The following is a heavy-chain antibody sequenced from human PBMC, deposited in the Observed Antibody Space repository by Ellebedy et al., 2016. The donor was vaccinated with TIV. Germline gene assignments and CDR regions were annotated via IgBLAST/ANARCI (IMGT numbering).Heavy chain of an antibody. D-gene: IGHD3-16*01. CDR1: GSTFSSYA. CDR2: IYPGDSDT. J-gene: IGHJ5*02. CDR3: ARTRWGFP. V-gene: IGHV5-51*01. Sequence: GGSLRLSCAASGSTFSSYAMNWVRQAPGKGLEWMGIIYPGDSDTRYSPSFQGQVTISADKSISTAYLQWSSLKASDTAMYYCARTRWGFPWGQGTLVTVSS.